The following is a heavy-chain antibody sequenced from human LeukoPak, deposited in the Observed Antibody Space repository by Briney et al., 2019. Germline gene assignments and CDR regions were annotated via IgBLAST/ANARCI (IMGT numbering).Heavy chain of an antibody. V-gene: IGHV3-23*01. CDR3: ATRGVIVVVTAIRDY. Sequence: GGSLRLSCAASGFTFSSYAMSWGRQAPGKGLELVSAISGSGGSTYYADSVKGRFTISRDNSKTTLYLQMNSLRAEDTAVYYCATRGVIVVVTAIRDYWGQGTLVTVSS. D-gene: IGHD2-21*02. J-gene: IGHJ4*02. CDR1: GFTFSSYA. CDR2: ISGSGGST.